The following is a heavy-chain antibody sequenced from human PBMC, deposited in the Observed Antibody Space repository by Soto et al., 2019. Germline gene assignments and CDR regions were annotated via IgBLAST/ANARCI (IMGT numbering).Heavy chain of an antibody. CDR1: GGTFSTYT. D-gene: IGHD2-2*01. V-gene: IGHV1-69*12. J-gene: IGHJ6*02. CDR2: IIPMFGTA. CDR3: ARRYGISTSCHYYGMDV. Sequence: QVQLVQSGAEVKKPGSSVKVSCKASGGTFSTYTINWVRQAPGQGLEWMGGIIPMFGTADYAQKFQGRVTITADESTSTAYMELSSLRSEDTAVYYCARRYGISTSCHYYGMDVWGQGTTVTVSS.